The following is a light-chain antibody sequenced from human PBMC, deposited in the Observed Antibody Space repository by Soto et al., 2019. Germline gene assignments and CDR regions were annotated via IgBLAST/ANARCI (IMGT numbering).Light chain of an antibody. V-gene: IGLV2-14*01. J-gene: IGLJ2*01. CDR1: ISDVGGYNY. CDR2: DVR. CDR3: SSYTSSGTVV. Sequence: QSVLTQPASVSGSPGQSITISCTGTISDVGGYNYVSWYQQHPAKAPKLMIYDVRNRPSGVSNRFSGSKSGNTASLTISGLQAEDEADYYCSSYTSSGTVVFGGGTKVTVL.